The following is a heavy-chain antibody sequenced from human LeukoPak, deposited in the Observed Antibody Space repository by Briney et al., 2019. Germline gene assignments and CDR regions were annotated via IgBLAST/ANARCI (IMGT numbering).Heavy chain of an antibody. CDR1: GFXFSTYS. CDR3: ARTLRLGTPRAFDI. Sequence: GGSLRLSCAASGFXFSTYSINWVRQAPGKGLEWVSYISSSSSTIYYGDSVKGRFTISRDNAKNSLYLQMNSLRAEDTALYYCARTLRLGTPRAFDIWGRGTMVTVSS. D-gene: IGHD1-14*01. V-gene: IGHV3-48*01. J-gene: IGHJ3*02. CDR2: ISSSSSTI.